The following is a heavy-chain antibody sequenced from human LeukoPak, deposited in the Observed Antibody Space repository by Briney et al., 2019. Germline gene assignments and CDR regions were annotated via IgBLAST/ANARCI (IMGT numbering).Heavy chain of an antibody. V-gene: IGHV4-34*01. CDR3: ARVTWIQLFGGVVYAFDI. CDR1: GGSFSGYY. CDR2: INHSGST. J-gene: IGHJ3*02. D-gene: IGHD5-18*01. Sequence: SETLSLTCAVYGGSFSGYYWSWIRQPPGKGLEWIGEINHSGSTNYNPSLKSRVTISVDTSKNQFSLKLSSVTAADTAVYYRARVTWIQLFGGVVYAFDIWGQGTMVTVSS.